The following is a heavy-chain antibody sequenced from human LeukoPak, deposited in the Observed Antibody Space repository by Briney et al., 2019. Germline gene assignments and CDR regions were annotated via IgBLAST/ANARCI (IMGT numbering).Heavy chain of an antibody. V-gene: IGHV4-34*01. CDR1: GGSFSGYY. CDR2: TNHSGST. CDR3: ARGTRITIFGNPLRLNWFDP. J-gene: IGHJ5*02. Sequence: SETLSLTCAVYGGSFSGYYWSWIRQPPGKGLEWIGETNHSGSTNYNPSLKSRVTISVDTSKNQFSLKLSSVTAADTAVYYCARGTRITIFGNPLRLNWFDPWGQGTLVTVSS. D-gene: IGHD3-3*01.